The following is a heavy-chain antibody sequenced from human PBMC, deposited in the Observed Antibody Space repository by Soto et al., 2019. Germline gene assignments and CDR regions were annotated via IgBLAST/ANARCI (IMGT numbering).Heavy chain of an antibody. CDR3: ARVHFYDGKSYYYFFDY. V-gene: IGHV3-53*01. J-gene: IGHJ4*02. CDR1: GFTVSSTY. Sequence: PGGSLRLSCAVSGFTVSSTYMSWVHLAPGKGLEWVSVIYSGGTTHYADSVRGRFGTSRDNSQNTLYLQMTSLRAEDTAMYYCARVHFYDGKSYYYFFDYWGQGTQVTVSS. CDR2: IYSGGTT. D-gene: IGHD3-22*01.